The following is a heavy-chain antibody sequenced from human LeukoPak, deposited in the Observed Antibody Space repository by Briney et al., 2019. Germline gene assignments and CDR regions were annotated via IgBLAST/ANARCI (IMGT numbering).Heavy chain of an antibody. J-gene: IGHJ6*02. CDR3: AKETYGSGSQYYYYYYGMDV. CDR1: GFTFSSYA. Sequence: GGFLRLSCAASGFTFSSYAMSWVRQAPGKGLEWVSAISGSGGSTYYADSVKGRFTISRDNSKNTLYLQMNSLRAEDTAVYYCAKETYGSGSQYYYYYYGMDVWGQGTTVTVSS. D-gene: IGHD3-10*01. V-gene: IGHV3-23*01. CDR2: ISGSGGST.